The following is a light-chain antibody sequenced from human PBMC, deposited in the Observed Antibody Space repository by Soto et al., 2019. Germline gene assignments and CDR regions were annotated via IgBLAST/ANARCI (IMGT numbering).Light chain of an antibody. CDR3: AAWDDSLNGPV. Sequence: VLTQPPSVSEAPRQRVTISCSGSSSNTGNNAVSWYQHLPGEAPRLLIFYDDLLPSGVSDRFSASKSGTSASLAISGLQSEDEGDYYCAAWDDSLNGPVFGGGTKVTVL. CDR1: SSNTGNNA. J-gene: IGLJ3*02. CDR2: YDD. V-gene: IGLV1-36*01.